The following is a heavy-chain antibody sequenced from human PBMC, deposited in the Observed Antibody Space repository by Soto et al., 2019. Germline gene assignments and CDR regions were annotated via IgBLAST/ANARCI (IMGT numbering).Heavy chain of an antibody. V-gene: IGHV4-59*01. D-gene: IGHD3-22*01. CDR2: VHHTGNT. J-gene: IGHJ4*02. CDR3: ARGREDNSDHHFGHLFDS. CDR1: GDSIRDSF. Sequence: KTSETLSLTCSVSGDSIRDSFWSWVRQPPGKGLEWIGLVHHTGNTNYNPSLETRVTMLVDTSANHFSLTLTSVTPADTAIYYCARGREDNSDHHFGHLFDSRGKGTQVTVSS.